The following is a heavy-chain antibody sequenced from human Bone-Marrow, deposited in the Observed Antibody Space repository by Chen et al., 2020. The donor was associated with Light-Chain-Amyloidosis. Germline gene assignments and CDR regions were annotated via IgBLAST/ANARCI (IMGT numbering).Heavy chain of an antibody. J-gene: IGHJ3*02. CDR1: GGSFSGYY. Sequence: QVQLQQWGAGLLKPSETLSLTCAVYGGSFSGYYWSWIRQPPGKGLEWIGEVNHSGSTNYKSSLKSRVTISVDTSKNHFSLKLSSVTAVDTAVYYCARTTTVTTKAFDSWGQGTMVTVSS. V-gene: IGHV4-34*01. CDR3: ARTTTVTTKAFDS. D-gene: IGHD4-17*01. CDR2: VNHSGST.